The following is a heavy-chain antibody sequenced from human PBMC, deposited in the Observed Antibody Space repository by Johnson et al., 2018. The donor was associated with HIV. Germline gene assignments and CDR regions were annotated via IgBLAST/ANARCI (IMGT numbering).Heavy chain of an antibody. CDR1: GFTFSSYG. CDR2: ISYDGSNK. D-gene: IGHD2-15*01. V-gene: IGHV3-30-3*01. J-gene: IGHJ3*01. CDR3: ARAPRWSQTFDL. Sequence: VQLVESGGGVVRPGGSLRLSCAASGFTFSSYGIHWVRQAPGKGLEWVAVISYDGSNKYYADSVKGRFTISRDNSKNTLFLQMNSLRAEDTAVYYCARAPRWSQTFDLWGQGTMVTVSS.